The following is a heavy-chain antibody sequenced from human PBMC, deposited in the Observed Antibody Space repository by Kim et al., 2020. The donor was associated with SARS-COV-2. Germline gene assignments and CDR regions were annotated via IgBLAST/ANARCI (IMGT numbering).Heavy chain of an antibody. CDR2: IYPGDSDT. Sequence: GESLKISCKGSGYRFTSYWIAWVRQMPGKGLEWMGIIYPGDSDTTYSPSFQGQVTISADKSISTAYLQWSSLKASDTAMYYCARRDYYDSSGYYLYYDYWAREPWSPSPQ. D-gene: IGHD3-22*01. J-gene: IGHJ4*02. CDR3: ARRDYYDSSGYYLYYDY. V-gene: IGHV5-51*01. CDR1: GYRFTSYW.